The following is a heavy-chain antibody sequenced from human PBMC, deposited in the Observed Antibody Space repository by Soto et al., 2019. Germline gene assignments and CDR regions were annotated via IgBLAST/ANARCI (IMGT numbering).Heavy chain of an antibody. CDR2: IYFNGNT. Sequence: TLSLTCTVSAASFSKYYWSWIRQPPGKGLEWIGYIYFNGNTNYNPSLKRRVTISIDTSKKQISLNLTSVTDADTAVYYCASVTFGGVVLAHWGQGTLVTVSS. D-gene: IGHD3-16*01. J-gene: IGHJ4*02. CDR3: ASVTFGGVVLAH. CDR1: AASFSKYY. V-gene: IGHV4-59*01.